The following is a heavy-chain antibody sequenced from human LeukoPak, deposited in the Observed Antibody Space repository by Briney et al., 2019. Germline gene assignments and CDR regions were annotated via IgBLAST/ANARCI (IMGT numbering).Heavy chain of an antibody. Sequence: SETLSLTCTVPDGSISSYYWSWIRQPPGKGLEWIGYIYYGGSTNYNPSLKSRVTISVDTSKNQFSLKLSSVTAADTAVYYCARDLVRSNWFDPWGQGTLVTVSS. D-gene: IGHD3-10*01. CDR2: IYYGGST. CDR3: ARDLVRSNWFDP. CDR1: DGSISSYY. V-gene: IGHV4-59*01. J-gene: IGHJ5*02.